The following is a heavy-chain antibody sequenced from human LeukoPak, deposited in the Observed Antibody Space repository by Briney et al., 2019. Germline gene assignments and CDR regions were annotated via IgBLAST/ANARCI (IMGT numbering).Heavy chain of an antibody. D-gene: IGHD3-10*01. V-gene: IGHV3-72*01. CDR2: TKNKGNDYTT. J-gene: IGHJ4*02. CDR1: GFKFSDHD. Sequence: FSDASGFKFSDHDMDWVRQAPGKGLEWVGRTKNKGNDYTTTYAASVQGRFTISRDYSKNSLYLQMNSLKTEDTAVYYCTGNYYGSGSYADFDYWGQGTLVTVSS. CDR3: TGNYYGSGSYADFDY.